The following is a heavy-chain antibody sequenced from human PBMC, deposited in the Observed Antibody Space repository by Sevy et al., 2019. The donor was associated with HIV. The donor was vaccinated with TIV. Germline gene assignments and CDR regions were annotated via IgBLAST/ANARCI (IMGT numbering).Heavy chain of an antibody. CDR3: AREIVGATGDAFDI. CDR1: GYTFTGYY. J-gene: IGHJ3*02. CDR2: INPNSGGT. V-gene: IGHV1-2*02. Sequence: ASVKVSCKASGYTFTGYYMHWVRQAPGQGLEWVGWINPNSGGTNYARKFQGRVTMTRDTSISTAYMELSRLRSDDTAVYYCAREIVGATGDAFDIWGQGTMVTVSS. D-gene: IGHD1-26*01.